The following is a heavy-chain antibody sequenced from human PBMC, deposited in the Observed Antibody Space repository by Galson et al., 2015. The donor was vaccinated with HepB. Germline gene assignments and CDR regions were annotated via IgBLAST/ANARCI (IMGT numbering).Heavy chain of an antibody. V-gene: IGHV3-73*01. CDR1: GFTFSGSA. D-gene: IGHD6-13*01. Sequence: SLRLSCAASGFTFSGSAMHWVRQASGKGLEWIGRIGSKANNYVTAYAASVKGRFTISRDDSKNTAYLQMNSLKTEDTAMYYCTRLGDLSGYSSRWGQGTLVTVSS. CDR3: TRLGDLSGYSSR. J-gene: IGHJ4*02. CDR2: IGSKANNYVT.